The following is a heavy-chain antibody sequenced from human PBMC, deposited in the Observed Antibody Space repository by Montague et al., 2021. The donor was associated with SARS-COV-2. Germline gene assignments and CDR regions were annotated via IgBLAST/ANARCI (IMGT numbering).Heavy chain of an antibody. J-gene: IGHJ4*02. D-gene: IGHD3-9*01. CDR2: IYTSGST. Sequence: TLSLTCTVSGGSISSGSYYWNWIGQPAGKGLEWIGRIYTSGSTNYNPSLKSRVTISVDTSKNQFSLKLSSVTAADTAVYYCARESLHLTGYYNDYFDYWGQGTLVTVSS. CDR3: ARESLHLTGYYNDYFDY. V-gene: IGHV4-61*02. CDR1: GGSISSGSYY.